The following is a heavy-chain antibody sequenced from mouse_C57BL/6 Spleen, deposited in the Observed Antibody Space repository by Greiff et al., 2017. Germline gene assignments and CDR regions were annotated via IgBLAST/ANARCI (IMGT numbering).Heavy chain of an antibody. CDR1: GYAFSSSW. CDR3: ARSGDYGSRDYFDY. D-gene: IGHD1-1*01. J-gene: IGHJ2*01. V-gene: IGHV1-82*01. Sequence: VKLMESGPELVKPGASVKISCKASGYAFSSSWMNWVKQRPGKGLEWIGRIYPGDGDTNYNGKFKGKATLTADKSSSTAYMQLSSLTSEDSAVYFCARSGDYGSRDYFDYWGQGTTLTVSS. CDR2: IYPGDGDT.